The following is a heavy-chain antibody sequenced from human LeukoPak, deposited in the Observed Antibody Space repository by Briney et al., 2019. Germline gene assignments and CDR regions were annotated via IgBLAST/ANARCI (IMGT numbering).Heavy chain of an antibody. D-gene: IGHD3-22*01. Sequence: SETLSLTCAVSGGSIGSSNWWSWVRQPPGKGLEWIGEIYHSGSTNYNPSLKSRVTISVDKSKNQFSLKLSSVTAADTAVYYCARERPRGYYDSSGYYRYYYYYMDVWGKGTTVTISS. CDR3: ARERPRGYYDSSGYYRYYYYYMDV. V-gene: IGHV4-4*02. CDR1: GGSIGSSNW. J-gene: IGHJ6*03. CDR2: IYHSGST.